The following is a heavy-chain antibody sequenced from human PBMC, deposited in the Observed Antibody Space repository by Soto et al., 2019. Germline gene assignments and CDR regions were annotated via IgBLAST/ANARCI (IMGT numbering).Heavy chain of an antibody. J-gene: IGHJ3*02. CDR2: IDTYGSAT. CDR3: VRVLKSIGWDNDVFDI. V-gene: IGHV3-74*01. CDR1: GFSLSGYW. D-gene: IGHD6-19*01. Sequence: RGSLRLSCAASGFSLSGYWMHWVRQAPGKGLVWVSRIDTYGSATKYADSVEGRFSISKDNAENTLYLQMNNLRADDTAVYYCVRVLKSIGWDNDVFDIWGQGTMVTVSS.